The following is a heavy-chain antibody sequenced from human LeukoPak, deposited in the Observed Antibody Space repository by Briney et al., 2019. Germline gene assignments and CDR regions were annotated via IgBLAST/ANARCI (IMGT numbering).Heavy chain of an antibody. CDR3: VSVSSIAGRPLGY. CDR2: ISSSGSTI. V-gene: IGHV3-48*03. CDR1: GFTFSSYE. D-gene: IGHD6-6*01. J-gene: IGHJ4*02. Sequence: GGSLRLSCAASGFTFSSYEMNWVRQAPGKGLEWVSYISSSGSTIHCADSVKGRFTISRDNAKNSLYLQMNSLRAEDTAVYYCVSVSSIAGRPLGYWGQGTLVTVSS.